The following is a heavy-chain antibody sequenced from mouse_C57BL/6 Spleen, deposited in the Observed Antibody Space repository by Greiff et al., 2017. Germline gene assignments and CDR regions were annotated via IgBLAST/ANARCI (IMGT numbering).Heavy chain of an antibody. D-gene: IGHD1-1*01. CDR3: ARSFVTTVVATNFDV. J-gene: IGHJ1*03. CDR1: GYSFTDYN. CDR2: INPNYGTT. V-gene: IGHV1-39*01. Sequence: EVHLVESGPELVKPGASVKISCKASGYSFTDYNMNWVKQSNGKSLEWIGVINPNYGTTSYNQKFKGKATLTVDQSSSTAYMQLNSLTSEDSAVYYCARSFVTTVVATNFDVWGTGTTVTVSS.